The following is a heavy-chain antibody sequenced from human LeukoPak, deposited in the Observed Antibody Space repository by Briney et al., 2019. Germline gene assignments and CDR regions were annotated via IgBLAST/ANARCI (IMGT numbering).Heavy chain of an antibody. CDR2: INPNSGGT. CDR1: GYTFTGYY. Sequence: GASVRVSCKASGYTFTGYYMHWVRQAPGQGLEWMGWINPNSGGTNYAQKFQGRVTMTRDTSISTAYMELSRLRSDDTAVYYCARVTITTGTSWFDPWGQGTLVTVSS. V-gene: IGHV1-2*02. D-gene: IGHD1-1*01. CDR3: ARVTITTGTSWFDP. J-gene: IGHJ5*02.